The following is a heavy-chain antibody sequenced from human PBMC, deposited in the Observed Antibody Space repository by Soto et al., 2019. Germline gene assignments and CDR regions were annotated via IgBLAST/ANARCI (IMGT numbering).Heavy chain of an antibody. V-gene: IGHV6-1*01. J-gene: IGHJ6*03. CDR1: GDSVSSNSAA. Sequence: SQTLSLTCAVSGDSVSSNSAAWNWIRQSPSRGLEWLGRTYYRSKWYNDYAVSVKSRITINPDTSKNQFSLQLNSVTPEDTAVYYCARVHSTVTTYYYYYYMDVWGKGTTVTVSS. CDR2: TYYRSKWYN. CDR3: ARVHSTVTTYYYYYYMDV. D-gene: IGHD4-17*01.